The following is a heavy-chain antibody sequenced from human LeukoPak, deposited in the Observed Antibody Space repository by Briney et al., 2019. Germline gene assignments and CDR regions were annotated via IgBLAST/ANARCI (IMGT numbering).Heavy chain of an antibody. CDR1: GGSISSSNHY. Sequence: SETLSLTCTVSGGSISSSNHYWSWIRQLPGKGLEWIGYIYYSGSVFYNTSLKSRVTISIDTSKNQFSLNLNSVTAADTAVYYCASLSEDYNILTGSYTRWFDPWRQGTLVTVSS. CDR2: IYYSGSV. D-gene: IGHD3-9*01. CDR3: ASLSEDYNILTGSYTRWFDP. V-gene: IGHV4-31*03. J-gene: IGHJ5*02.